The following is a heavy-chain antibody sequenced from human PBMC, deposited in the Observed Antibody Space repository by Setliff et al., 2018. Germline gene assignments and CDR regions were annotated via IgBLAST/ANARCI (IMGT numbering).Heavy chain of an antibody. CDR1: GYTFTNYG. J-gene: IGHJ4*02. V-gene: IGHV1-69*13. Sequence: ASVKVSCKASGYTFTNYGITWVRQATGQGLEWMGRIIPVFGTAKYAQKFQGTVTITADESTTTAYMELRSLRTEDTAIYYCARDTRDRYDNSGHYLSLDYWGQGTLVTVSS. D-gene: IGHD3-22*01. CDR3: ARDTRDRYDNSGHYLSLDY. CDR2: IIPVFGTA.